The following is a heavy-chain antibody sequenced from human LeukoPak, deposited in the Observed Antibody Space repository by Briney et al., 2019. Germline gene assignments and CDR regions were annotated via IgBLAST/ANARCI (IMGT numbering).Heavy chain of an antibody. CDR3: AKDVLLNYYDSSGYPRYYYYYGMDV. V-gene: IGHV3-30*18. Sequence: GGSLRLSCAASGFTFSSYGMHWVRQAPGKWLEWVAVISYDGSNKYYADSMKGRFTISRDNSKNTLYLQMNSLRAEDTAVYYCAKDVLLNYYDSSGYPRYYYYYGMDVWGQGTTVTVSS. D-gene: IGHD3-22*01. CDR2: ISYDGSNK. J-gene: IGHJ6*02. CDR1: GFTFSSYG.